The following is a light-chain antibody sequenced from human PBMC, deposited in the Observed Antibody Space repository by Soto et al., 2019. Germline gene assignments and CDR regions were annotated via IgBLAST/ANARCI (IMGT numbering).Light chain of an antibody. CDR1: QTVSSS. CDR3: QQYNNWPRT. V-gene: IGKV3-15*01. CDR2: GAS. J-gene: IGKJ1*01. Sequence: EIVMTQSPATLSVSPGERATLSCRASQTVSSSLAWYQQKPGQAPRLLIYGASTRATGIPARFSGSGSGTEFTLTISSLQSENFAVYYCQQYNNWPRTFGQATKVEIK.